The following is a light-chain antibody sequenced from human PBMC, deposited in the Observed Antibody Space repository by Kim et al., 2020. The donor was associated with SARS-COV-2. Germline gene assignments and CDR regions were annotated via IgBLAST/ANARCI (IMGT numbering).Light chain of an antibody. CDR1: QGLLHKDGNIY. Sequence: DVVMTQSPLSLPVTLGQRASISCRSSQGLLHKDGNIYLSWFQQRPGHSPRRLIYKVSNRDSGVPDRFSDSGSGTDFTLKINRVEAKDVGFYYCMLGSYWPGWTFCQRTKVDIK. CDR2: KVS. CDR3: MLGSYWPGWT. V-gene: IGKV2-30*02. J-gene: IGKJ1*01.